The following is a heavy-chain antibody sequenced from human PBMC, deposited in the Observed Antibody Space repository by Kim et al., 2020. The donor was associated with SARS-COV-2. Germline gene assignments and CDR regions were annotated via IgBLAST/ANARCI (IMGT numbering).Heavy chain of an antibody. CDR1: GGSISSYY. Sequence: SETLSLTCTVSGGSISSYYWSWIRQPPGKGLEWIGYMYYSGSTNYNPSLKSRVTISVDTSKNQFSLKLSSVTAADTAVYYCARLSRGYSYGLTAFDYWGQGTLVTVSS. V-gene: IGHV4-59*13. D-gene: IGHD5-18*01. J-gene: IGHJ4*02. CDR2: MYYSGST. CDR3: ARLSRGYSYGLTAFDY.